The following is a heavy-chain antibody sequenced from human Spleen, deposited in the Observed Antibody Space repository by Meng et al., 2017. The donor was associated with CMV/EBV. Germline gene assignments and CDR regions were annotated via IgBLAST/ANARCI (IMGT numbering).Heavy chain of an antibody. D-gene: IGHD2-2*02. CDR1: YPCTSYY. Sequence: YPCTSYYRHWVRQAPGQGPEWMLIINPRGGSTDYAHNFPGRVTMTRETSTSTVYMLLSSLRSEDTAVYYCASDPLVCHAYRNPHFDYWGQGTLVTVSS. V-gene: IGHV1-46*01. CDR2: INPRGGST. J-gene: IGHJ4*02. CDR3: ASDPLVCHAYRNPHFDY.